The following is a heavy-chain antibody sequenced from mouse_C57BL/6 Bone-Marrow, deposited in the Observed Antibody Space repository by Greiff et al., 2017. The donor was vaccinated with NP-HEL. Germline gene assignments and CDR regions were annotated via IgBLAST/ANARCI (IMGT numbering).Heavy chain of an antibody. V-gene: IGHV14-4*01. CDR1: GFNITDDY. CDR2: IDPENGDT. J-gene: IGHJ1*03. D-gene: IGHD1-1*01. Sequence: DVHLVESGAELVRPGASVKLSCTASGFNITDDYMHWVKQRPEQGLEWIGWIDPENGDTEYASKFQGKATITADTSSNTAYLQLSSLTSEDTAVYYCTNYYYGSSLWWYFDVWGTGTTVTVSS. CDR3: TNYYYGSSLWWYFDV.